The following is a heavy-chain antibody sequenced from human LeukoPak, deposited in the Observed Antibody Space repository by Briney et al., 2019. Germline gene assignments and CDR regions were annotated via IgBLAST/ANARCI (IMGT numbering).Heavy chain of an antibody. CDR3: AREMGQQLAFYYYYYMDV. Sequence: SQTLSLTCTVSGGSISSGSYYWRWLRQPAGKGLEWIGRIYTSGSTNYNPSLKSRVTISVDTSKNQFSLKLSSVTAADTAVYYCAREMGQQLAFYYYYYMDVWGKGTTVTVSS. V-gene: IGHV4-61*02. CDR2: IYTSGST. CDR1: GGSISSGSYY. J-gene: IGHJ6*03. D-gene: IGHD6-13*01.